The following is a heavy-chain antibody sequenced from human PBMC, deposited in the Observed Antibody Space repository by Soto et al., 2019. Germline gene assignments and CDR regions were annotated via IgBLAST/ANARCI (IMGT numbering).Heavy chain of an antibody. CDR1: GGTFSSYA. CDR3: ARDRYTYYYGSGSLYYFDY. J-gene: IGHJ4*02. Sequence: QVQLVQSGAEVKKPGSSVKVFCKASGGTFSSYAISWVRQAPGQGLEWMGGIIPIFGTANYAQKFQGRVTITADESTSTAYMELSSLRSEDTAVYYCARDRYTYYYGSGSLYYFDYWGQGTLVTVSS. D-gene: IGHD3-10*01. V-gene: IGHV1-69*01. CDR2: IIPIFGTA.